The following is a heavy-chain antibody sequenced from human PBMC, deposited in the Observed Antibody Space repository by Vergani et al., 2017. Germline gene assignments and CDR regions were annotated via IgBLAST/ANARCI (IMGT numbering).Heavy chain of an antibody. D-gene: IGHD2-2*01. CDR1: GGSISSGDYY. J-gene: IGHJ4*02. Sequence: QVQLQESGPGLVKPSQTLSLTCTVSGGSISSGDYYWSWIRQPPGKGLEWIGYIYYSGSTYYNPSLKSRVTISVDTSKNQFSLKLSSVTAADTAVYYFARVRGLATVPAAIDYWGQGTLVTVSS. CDR3: ARVRGLATVPAAIDY. V-gene: IGHV4-30-4*08. CDR2: IYYSGST.